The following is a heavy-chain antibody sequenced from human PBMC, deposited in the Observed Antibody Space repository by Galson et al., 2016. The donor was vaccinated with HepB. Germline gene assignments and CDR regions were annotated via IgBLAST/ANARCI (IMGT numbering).Heavy chain of an antibody. Sequence: SLRLSCAASGFTFSSYDMHWVRQATGKSLEWVSTIGSAGDTYYPGSVKGRFTISRENAKYSLYLQMNSLRAEDTAVYYWARATAMVQPHFDYWGQGTLVTVSS. J-gene: IGHJ4*02. CDR3: ARATAMVQPHFDY. V-gene: IGHV3-13*01. D-gene: IGHD5-18*01. CDR1: GFTFSSYD. CDR2: IGSAGDT.